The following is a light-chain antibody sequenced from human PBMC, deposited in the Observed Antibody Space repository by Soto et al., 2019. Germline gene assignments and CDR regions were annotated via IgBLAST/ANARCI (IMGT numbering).Light chain of an antibody. CDR1: SSDVGDYNY. CDR3: SSYTSSTTRV. J-gene: IGLJ1*01. CDR2: DVS. V-gene: IGLV2-14*01. Sequence: QSALTQPASVSGSPGQSITISCTGTSSDVGDYNYVSWYQQHPDKAPKLMIYDVSNRPSGVSNRFSGSKSGSTASLTISGLQAEDEADYYCSSYTSSTTRVFGTGTKLTVL.